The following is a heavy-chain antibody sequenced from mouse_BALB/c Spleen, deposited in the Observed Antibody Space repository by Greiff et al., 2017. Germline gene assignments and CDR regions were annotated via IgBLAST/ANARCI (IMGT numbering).Heavy chain of an antibody. J-gene: IGHJ4*01. Sequence: VQLQESGAELAKPGASVKMSCKASGYTFTSYWMHWVKQRPGQGLEWIGYINPSTGYTEYNQKFKDKATLTADKSSSTAYMQLSSLTSEDSAVYYCARSLGYSYAMDYWGQGTSVTVSS. V-gene: IGHV1-7*01. CDR3: ARSLGYSYAMDY. CDR1: GYTFTSYW. CDR2: INPSTGYT. D-gene: IGHD2-3*01.